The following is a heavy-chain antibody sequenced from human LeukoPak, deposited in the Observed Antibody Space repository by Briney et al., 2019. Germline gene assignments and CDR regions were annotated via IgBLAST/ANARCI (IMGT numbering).Heavy chain of an antibody. CDR3: ARGTGYYDSSGYYSSLHAFDI. V-gene: IGHV3-21*01. CDR1: GVTFSSYS. D-gene: IGHD3-22*01. J-gene: IGHJ3*02. Sequence: GGSLRLSCAASGVTFSSYSMNWVRQAPGKGLEWVSSISSSSSYIYYADSVKGRFTISRDNAKNSLYLQMNSLRAEDTAVYYCARGTGYYDSSGYYSSLHAFDIWGQGTMVTVSS. CDR2: ISSSSSYI.